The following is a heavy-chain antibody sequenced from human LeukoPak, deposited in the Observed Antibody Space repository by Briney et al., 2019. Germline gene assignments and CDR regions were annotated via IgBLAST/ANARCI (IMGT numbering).Heavy chain of an antibody. CDR2: IYHSGGT. Sequence: SETLFLTCTVSGGSISSGGYYWSWIRQHPGKGLEWIGYIYHSGGTYYNPSLKSRVTISVDTSKNQFSLKLSSVTAADTAVYYCAREVVGGRFDPWGQGTLVTVSS. V-gene: IGHV4-31*03. J-gene: IGHJ5*02. CDR3: AREVVGGRFDP. CDR1: GGSISSGGYY. D-gene: IGHD1-26*01.